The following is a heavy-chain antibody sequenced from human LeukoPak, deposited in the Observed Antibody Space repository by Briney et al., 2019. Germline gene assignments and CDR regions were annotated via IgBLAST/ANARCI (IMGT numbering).Heavy chain of an antibody. J-gene: IGHJ3*02. CDR1: GFTFNSYA. D-gene: IGHD3-22*01. CDR3: AKRSYYYDSSGYYYHDAFDI. CDR2: ISGSGGST. Sequence: GGSLRLSCAASGFTFNSYAMSWVRQAPGKGLEWVSAISGSGGSTYYADSVKGRFTISRDNSKNTLYLQMNSLRAEDTAVYYCAKRSYYYDSSGYYYHDAFDIWGQGTMVTVPS. V-gene: IGHV3-23*01.